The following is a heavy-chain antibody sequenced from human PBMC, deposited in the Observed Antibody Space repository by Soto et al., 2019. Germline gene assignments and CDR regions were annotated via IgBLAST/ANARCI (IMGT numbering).Heavy chain of an antibody. D-gene: IGHD4-17*01. J-gene: IGHJ5*02. V-gene: IGHV4-39*01. CDR3: ARHALDYSNWFDP. CDR2: IYYSGST. CDR1: GGSISSSSYY. Sequence: SETLSLTCTVSGGSISSSSYYWGWIRQPPGKGLEWIGSIYYSGSTYYNPSLKSRVTISVDTSKNQFSLKLSSVTAAGTAVYYCARHALDYSNWFDPWGQGTLVTVSS.